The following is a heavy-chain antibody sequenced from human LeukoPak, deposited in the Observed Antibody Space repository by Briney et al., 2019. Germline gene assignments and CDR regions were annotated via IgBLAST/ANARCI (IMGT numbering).Heavy chain of an antibody. CDR2: INDDGRST. D-gene: IGHD3-16*01. V-gene: IGHV3-74*01. J-gene: IGHJ4*02. Sequence: GGSLRLSCAASGFTFSSYWMHWVRQAPGTGLVGVSRINDDGRSTSYADSVKGRFTISRDNAKNTLYLQMNSLRAEDTAVYYCARVRWGGLYYFDYWGQGTLVTVSS. CDR3: ARVRWGGLYYFDY. CDR1: GFTFSSYW.